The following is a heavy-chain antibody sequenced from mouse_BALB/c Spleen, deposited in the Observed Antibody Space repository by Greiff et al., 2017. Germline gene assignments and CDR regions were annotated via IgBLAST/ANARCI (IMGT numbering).Heavy chain of an antibody. CDR1: GFTFSSFG. D-gene: IGHD1-1*02. V-gene: IGHV5-17*02. Sequence: EVKLVESGGGLVQPGGSRKLSCAASGFTFSSFGMHWVRQAPEKGLEWVAYISSGSSTIYYADTVKGRFTISRDNPKNTLFMQMTSLRSEDTAMYYCARGPLSNAMDYWGQGTSVTVSS. CDR2: ISSGSSTI. CDR3: ARGPLSNAMDY. J-gene: IGHJ4*01.